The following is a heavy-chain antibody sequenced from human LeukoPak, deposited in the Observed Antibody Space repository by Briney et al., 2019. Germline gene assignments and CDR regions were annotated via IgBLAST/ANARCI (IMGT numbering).Heavy chain of an antibody. CDR3: ASGERGYSYATGYWFDP. Sequence: GASVRVSCKASGYTFTSYDINWVRQATGQGLEWMGWMNPNSGNTGYAQKFQGRVTITRNTSISTAYMELSSLRSEDTAVYYCASGERGYSYATGYWFDPWGQGTLVTVSS. CDR2: MNPNSGNT. CDR1: GYTFTSYD. D-gene: IGHD5-18*01. J-gene: IGHJ5*02. V-gene: IGHV1-8*03.